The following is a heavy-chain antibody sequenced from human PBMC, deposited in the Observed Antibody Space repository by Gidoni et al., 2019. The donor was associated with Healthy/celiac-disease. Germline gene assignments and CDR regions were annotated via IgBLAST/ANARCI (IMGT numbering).Heavy chain of an antibody. D-gene: IGHD3-3*01. Sequence: EVQLLESGGGLVQPGGSLRLSCAASGFTLSSYAMSWVRQAPGKGLEWVSAISGSGGSTYYADSVKGRFTISRDNSKNTLYLQMNSLRAEDTAVYYCAKDPGFWSGYYSGVFDYWGQGTLVTVSS. CDR1: GFTLSSYA. CDR2: ISGSGGST. V-gene: IGHV3-23*01. CDR3: AKDPGFWSGYYSGVFDY. J-gene: IGHJ4*02.